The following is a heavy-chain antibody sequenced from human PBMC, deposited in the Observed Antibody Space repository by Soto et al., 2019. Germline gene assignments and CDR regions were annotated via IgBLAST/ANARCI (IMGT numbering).Heavy chain of an antibody. CDR3: ARAHCSGGSCYSVQHWFDP. Sequence: QVQLQVSGTGLVKPSGTLSLTCAVSGGSISSSNWWSWVRQHPGKGLEWIGEMYHSGSTNHNPSLKSRVTISVDKSKNQFSLKLSSVTAADTAVYYCARAHCSGGSCYSVQHWFDPWGQGTLVTVSS. CDR2: MYHSGST. D-gene: IGHD2-15*01. V-gene: IGHV4-4*02. J-gene: IGHJ5*02. CDR1: GGSISSSNW.